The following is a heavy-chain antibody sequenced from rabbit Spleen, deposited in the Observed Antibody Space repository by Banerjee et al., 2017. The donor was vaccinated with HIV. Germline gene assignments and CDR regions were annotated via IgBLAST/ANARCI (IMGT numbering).Heavy chain of an antibody. CDR1: GVSFSVSSY. CDR2: AYAGSSDST. Sequence: QSLEESGGDLVKPGASLTLTCTASGVSFSVSSYMCWVRQAPGKGLEWVACAYAGSSDSTYSATWAKGRFTISKTSSTTVTLQMTSLTAADTATYFCARDAGTSFSTYGMDLWGPGTLVTVS. CDR3: ARDAGTSFSTYGMDL. V-gene: IGHV1S40*01. D-gene: IGHD8-1*01. J-gene: IGHJ6*01.